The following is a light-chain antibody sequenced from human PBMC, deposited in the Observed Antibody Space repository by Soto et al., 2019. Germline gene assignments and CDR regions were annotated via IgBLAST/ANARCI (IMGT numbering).Light chain of an antibody. J-gene: IGKJ1*01. CDR2: AAS. CDR1: QGISTY. V-gene: IGKV1-39*01. Sequence: MSLSPSSLSASVGDRVTITCRASQGISTYLNLYLQKPVRAPKLLIYAASRLQSGVSSRFSSSSAYAKFFLTTISRLEEEDAAVYYRQRYGTSGTFGQGTKVDIK. CDR3: RQRYGTSGT.